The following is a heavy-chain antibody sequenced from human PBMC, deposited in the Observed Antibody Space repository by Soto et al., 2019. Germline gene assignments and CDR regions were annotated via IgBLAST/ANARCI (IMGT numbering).Heavy chain of an antibody. CDR2: IIPIFGTA. D-gene: IGHD2-21*02. CDR1: GGTFSSYA. CDR3: ARGLAYCGGDCYSPSDY. J-gene: IGHJ4*02. Sequence: QVQLVQSGAEVKKPGSSVKVSCKASGGTFSSYAISWVRQAPGQGLEWMGGIIPIFGTANYAQKFQGRVTIPADESTSTAYMELSSLRSEDTAVYYCARGLAYCGGDCYSPSDYWGQGTLVTVSS. V-gene: IGHV1-69*12.